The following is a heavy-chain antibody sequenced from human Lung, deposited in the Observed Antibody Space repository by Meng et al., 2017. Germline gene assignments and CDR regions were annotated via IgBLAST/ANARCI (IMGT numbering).Heavy chain of an antibody. Sequence: GGSLRLSCAASGFTFSSYWMSWVRQAPGKGLEWVANIKQDGSEKYYVDSVKGRFTISRDNSKNTLYLQMNSLRAEDTAVYYCAKVDYGDSEYYFDYWGQGTLVTVSS. V-gene: IGHV3-7*03. CDR1: GFTFSSYW. CDR3: AKVDYGDSEYYFDY. J-gene: IGHJ4*02. CDR2: IKQDGSEK. D-gene: IGHD4-17*01.